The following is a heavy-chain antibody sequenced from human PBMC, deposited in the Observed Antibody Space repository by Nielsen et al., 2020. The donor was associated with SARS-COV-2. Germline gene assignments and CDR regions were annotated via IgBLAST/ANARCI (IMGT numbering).Heavy chain of an antibody. D-gene: IGHD3-22*01. V-gene: IGHV1-3*01. CDR3: ARDLHYYDSSGHPLGMDV. Sequence: ASVKVSCKASGYTFTSYAMHWVRQAPGQRLEWMGWINAGNGNTKYSQKFQGRVTITRDTSASTAYMELSSLRSEDTAVYYCARDLHYYDSSGHPLGMDVWGQGTTVTVSS. CDR2: INAGNGNT. CDR1: GYTFTSYA. J-gene: IGHJ6*02.